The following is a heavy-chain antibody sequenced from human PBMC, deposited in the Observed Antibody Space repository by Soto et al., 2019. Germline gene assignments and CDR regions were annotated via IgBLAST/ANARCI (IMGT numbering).Heavy chain of an antibody. Sequence: QVQLQESGPGLVKPSETLSLTCTVSGGSISTYYWSWIRQPQGKGLEWIGDIYYNGRTNYNPSLESRVTISLDTSKSQFSLKLSSVSAADTAVYYCARDGSGYDFWSGPYFFDYWGPGTLVTVSS. CDR2: IYYNGRT. J-gene: IGHJ4*02. D-gene: IGHD3-3*01. CDR3: ARDGSGYDFWSGPYFFDY. CDR1: GGSISTYY. V-gene: IGHV4-59*01.